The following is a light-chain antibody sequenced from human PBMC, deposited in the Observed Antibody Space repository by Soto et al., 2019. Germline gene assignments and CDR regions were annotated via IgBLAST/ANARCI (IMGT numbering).Light chain of an antibody. CDR2: GNS. Sequence: QSVLTQPPSVSGAPGQRVTISCTGSSSNIGAGYNVHWYQQLPGTAPKLLIFGNSNRPSGVPDRFSGSKSGTSASLAITGPQAEDAADYYCQSYDSSLRGWVFGGGTKLTVL. V-gene: IGLV1-40*01. CDR1: SSNIGAGYN. J-gene: IGLJ3*02. CDR3: QSYDSSLRGWV.